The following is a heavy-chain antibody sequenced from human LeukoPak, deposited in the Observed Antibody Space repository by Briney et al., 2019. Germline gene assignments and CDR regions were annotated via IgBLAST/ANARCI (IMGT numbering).Heavy chain of an antibody. CDR1: GSTLSEFA. CDR2: FDLEDDER. CDR3: ATEVEYASNGYLVDY. Sequence: ASVKVSCKVSGSTLSEFAIHWVRQAPGKGLEWMGGFDLEDDERRYSEKFQDRVTMTEDTSTDTAYMFLSSLRSEDTAVHYCATEVEYASNGYLVDYWGQGTLATVSS. D-gene: IGHD3-22*01. J-gene: IGHJ4*02. V-gene: IGHV1-24*01.